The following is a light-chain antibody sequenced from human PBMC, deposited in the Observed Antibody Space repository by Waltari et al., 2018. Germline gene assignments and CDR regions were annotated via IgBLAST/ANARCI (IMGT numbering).Light chain of an antibody. CDR1: QSVRTN. V-gene: IGKV3-15*01. CDR3: QQYNDWPYT. CDR2: GAS. Sequence: EIVMTQSPVTLSVSPGERAALSSRSSQSVRTNLAWYQQRPGQTPRLLTYGASTRAAEIPARFSGSGSGTELTLTISSLQSEDFAVYYCQQYNDWPYTFGQGTKLEI. J-gene: IGKJ2*01.